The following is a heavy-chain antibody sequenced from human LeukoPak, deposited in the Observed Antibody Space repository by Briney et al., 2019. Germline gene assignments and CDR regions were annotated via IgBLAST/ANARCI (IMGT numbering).Heavy chain of an antibody. Sequence: SETLSLTCAVYGGSFSGYYWSWIRQPPGKGLEWMGEINHSGSTNYNPSLKSRVTISVDTSKNQFSLKLSSVTAADTAVYYCARGVRPDYDFWSGYPYSYYFDYWGQGTLVTVSS. V-gene: IGHV4-34*01. CDR3: ARGVRPDYDFWSGYPYSYYFDY. D-gene: IGHD3-3*01. CDR2: INHSGST. CDR1: GGSFSGYY. J-gene: IGHJ4*02.